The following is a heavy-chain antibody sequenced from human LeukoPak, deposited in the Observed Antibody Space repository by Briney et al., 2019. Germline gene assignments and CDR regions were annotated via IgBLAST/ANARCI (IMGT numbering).Heavy chain of an antibody. D-gene: IGHD3-10*01. CDR2: ISGGGGST. J-gene: IGHJ4*02. CDR3: AKIHTDLWFGKSYNDY. V-gene: IGHV3-23*01. Sequence: GGSLRLSCAASGFTFSNYAMSWVRQAPGKGLEWVSAISGGGGSTYYADSVKGRFTISRDNSKNTLYLQMNSLRAEDTAVYYCAKIHTDLWFGKSYNDYWGQGTLVTVSS. CDR1: GFTFSNYA.